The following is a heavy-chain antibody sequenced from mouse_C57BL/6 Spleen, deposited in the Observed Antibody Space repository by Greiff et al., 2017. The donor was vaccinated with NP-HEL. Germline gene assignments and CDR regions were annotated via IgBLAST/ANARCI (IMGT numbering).Heavy chain of an antibody. CDR3: ARTLYGNYYYAMDY. Sequence: VQLQQSGAELVRPGASVKLSCKASGYTFTDYYINWVKQRPGQGLEWIARIYPGSGNTYYNEKFKGKATLTAEKSSSTAYMQLSSLTSEDSAVYFCARTLYGNYYYAMDYWGQGTSVTVSS. V-gene: IGHV1-76*01. J-gene: IGHJ4*01. CDR1: GYTFTDYY. D-gene: IGHD2-1*01. CDR2: IYPGSGNT.